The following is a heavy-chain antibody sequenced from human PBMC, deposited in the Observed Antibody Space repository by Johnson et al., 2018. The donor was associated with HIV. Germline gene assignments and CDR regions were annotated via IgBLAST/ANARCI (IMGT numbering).Heavy chain of an antibody. CDR3: ARDWGCDDSSWPMEMGGAVDI. J-gene: IGHJ3*02. V-gene: IGHV3-30-3*01. Sequence: QVQLVESGGGVVQPGRSLRLSCAASGSTFSSYAMHGVRQAPGKGPARGAVIPYAGSNKYYADPGKGRFPIPREKSKNTLYLQMNSLRAEETAVYYSARDWGCDDSSWPMEMGGAVDIWGQGTMVTVSS. D-gene: IGHD6-13*01. CDR1: GSTFSSYA. CDR2: IPYAGSNK.